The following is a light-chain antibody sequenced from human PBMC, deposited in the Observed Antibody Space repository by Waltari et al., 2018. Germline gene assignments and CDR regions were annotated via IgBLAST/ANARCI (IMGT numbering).Light chain of an antibody. J-gene: IGKJ4*01. CDR3: QQYGSSPLT. Sequence: EIVLTQSSGTLSLSPGERATPSRRASQSVSSSYLAWYQQKPGQAPRLLIYGASSRATGMPDRFSGSGSGTDFTLTISRLEPEDFAVYYCQQYGSSPLTFGGGTKVEIK. CDR1: QSVSSSY. V-gene: IGKV3-20*01. CDR2: GAS.